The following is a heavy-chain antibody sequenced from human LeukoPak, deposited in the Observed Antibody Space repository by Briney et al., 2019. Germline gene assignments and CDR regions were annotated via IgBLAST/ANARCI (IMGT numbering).Heavy chain of an antibody. J-gene: IGHJ5*02. D-gene: IGHD2-15*01. Sequence: ASVKVSCKVSGYTLTELSMHWVRQAPGKGLEWMGGFDPEDGETIYAQKFQGRFTMTEDTSTDTAYMELSSLRSEDTAVYYCAIVTSILSDDFDPWGQGTLVTVSS. CDR2: FDPEDGET. CDR1: GYTLTELS. CDR3: AIVTSILSDDFDP. V-gene: IGHV1-24*01.